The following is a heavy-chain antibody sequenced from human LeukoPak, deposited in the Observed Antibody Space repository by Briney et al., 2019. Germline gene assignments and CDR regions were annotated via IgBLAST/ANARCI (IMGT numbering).Heavy chain of an antibody. Sequence: GGSLRLSCAASGFTVSSNYMSWVRQAPGKGLEWVSVIYSCGSTYYADSVRGRFTISRDNSKNTLYLQMNSLRAEDTAVYYCARFRWSWFDPWGQGTLVTVFS. D-gene: IGHD3-3*01. CDR2: IYSCGST. CDR3: ARFRWSWFDP. J-gene: IGHJ5*02. CDR1: GFTVSSNY. V-gene: IGHV3-53*01.